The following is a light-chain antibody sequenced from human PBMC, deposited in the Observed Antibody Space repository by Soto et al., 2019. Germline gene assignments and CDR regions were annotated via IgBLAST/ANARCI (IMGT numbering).Light chain of an antibody. CDR2: SNN. CDR1: SSNIGSNY. CDR3: AAWDDSLSGVV. J-gene: IGLJ2*01. Sequence: QPVLTQPPSASGTPGQRVTISCSGSSSNIGSNYVYWYQQLPGTAPKLLIYSNNQRPSGVPDRFSGSKSGTSASLAISGLRSEDEADSYCAAWDDSLSGVVFGGGTKLTVL. V-gene: IGLV1-47*02.